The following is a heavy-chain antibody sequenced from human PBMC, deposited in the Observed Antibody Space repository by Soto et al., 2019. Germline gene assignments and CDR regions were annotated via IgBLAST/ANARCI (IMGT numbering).Heavy chain of an antibody. D-gene: IGHD6-13*01. CDR2: IIPIFGTA. CDR1: GGTFSSYA. V-gene: IGHV1-69*01. Sequence: QVQLVQSGAEVKKPGSSVKVSCKASGGTFSSYAISWVRQAPGQGLEWMGGIIPIFGTANYAQKFQGRVTFTADEATSTAYMELSSLRSEDTAVYYCARSIAAAGTKYYYYYYGMDVWGQGTTVTVSS. J-gene: IGHJ6*02. CDR3: ARSIAAAGTKYYYYYYGMDV.